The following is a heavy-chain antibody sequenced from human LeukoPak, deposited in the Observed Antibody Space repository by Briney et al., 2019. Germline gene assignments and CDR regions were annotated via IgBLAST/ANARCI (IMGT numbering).Heavy chain of an antibody. Sequence: PGGSLRLSCAASGFTFSSYSMNWVRQAPGKGLEWVSSISSSSSYIYYADSVKGRFTISRDNAKNSLYLQMNSLRAEDTAVYYCARDLMGDAKTGWFDPWGQGTLVTVSS. CDR3: ARDLMGDAKTGWFDP. CDR1: GFTFSSYS. CDR2: ISSSSSYI. J-gene: IGHJ5*02. V-gene: IGHV3-21*01. D-gene: IGHD1-1*01.